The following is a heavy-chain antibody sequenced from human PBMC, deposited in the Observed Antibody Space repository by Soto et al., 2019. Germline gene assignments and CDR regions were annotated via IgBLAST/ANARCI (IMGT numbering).Heavy chain of an antibody. CDR1: GGTFSSYT. J-gene: IGHJ6*02. CDR2: IIPILGIA. V-gene: IGHV1-69*04. Sequence: GASVKVSCKASGGTFSSYTISWVRQAPGQGLEWMGRIIPILGIANYAQKFQGRVTITADKSTSTAYMELSSLRSEDTAVYYCARDWEGHYYYYGMDVWGQGTTVTVSS. CDR3: ARDWEGHYYYYGMDV. D-gene: IGHD1-26*01.